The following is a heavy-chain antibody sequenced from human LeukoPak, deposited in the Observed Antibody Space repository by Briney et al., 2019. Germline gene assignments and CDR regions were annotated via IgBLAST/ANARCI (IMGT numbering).Heavy chain of an antibody. CDR3: GTLVRGVRGLNFDY. CDR1: GYTFTDYY. Sequence: ASVKISCKVSGYTFTDYYMHWVQQAPGKGLEWMGLVDPEDGETIYAETFQGRVTITADTSTDTAYMELSSLRAEDTAVYYCGTLVRGVRGLNFDYWGQGTPVTVSS. CDR2: VDPEDGET. J-gene: IGHJ4*02. D-gene: IGHD3-10*01. V-gene: IGHV1-69-2*01.